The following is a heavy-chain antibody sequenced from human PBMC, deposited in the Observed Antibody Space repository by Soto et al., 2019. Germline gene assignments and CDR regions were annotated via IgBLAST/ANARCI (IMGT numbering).Heavy chain of an antibody. D-gene: IGHD3-10*01. CDR3: AKDRHYPRDYFHY. CDR2: ISPNGQGI. V-gene: IGHV3-23*01. J-gene: IGHJ4*02. Sequence: EVKLLEFGGGLVQPGGSLRLSCGVSGFTVASNGVSWVRQAPGKGLEWVAAISPNGQGIWYADSVKGRFTISRDISMNTVSLQIDSPRAEDTAVYYCAKDRHYPRDYFHYWRQGNLVTVSS. CDR1: GFTVASNG.